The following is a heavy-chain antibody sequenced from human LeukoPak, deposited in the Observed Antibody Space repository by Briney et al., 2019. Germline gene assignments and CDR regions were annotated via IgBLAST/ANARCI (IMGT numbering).Heavy chain of an antibody. CDR2: ISAYNGNT. CDR3: ARSYMVRGVMAIDY. V-gene: IGHV1-18*01. Sequence: ASVKVSCKASGYTFTSYGISWVRQAPGQGLECMGWISAYNGNTNYAQKLQGRVTMTTDTSTSTAYMELRSLRSDDTAVYYCARSYMVRGVMAIDYWGQGTLVTVSS. D-gene: IGHD3-10*01. CDR1: GYTFTSYG. J-gene: IGHJ4*02.